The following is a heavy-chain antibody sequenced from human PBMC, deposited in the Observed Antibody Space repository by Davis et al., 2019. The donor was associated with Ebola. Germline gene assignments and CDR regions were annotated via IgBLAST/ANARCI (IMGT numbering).Heavy chain of an antibody. CDR1: GFTFSSYG. J-gene: IGHJ6*02. CDR2: IWYDGSNK. D-gene: IGHD2-2*02. V-gene: IGHV3-33*01. Sequence: PGGSLRLSCAASGFTFSSYGMHWVRQAPGKGLEWVAVIWYDGSNKYYADSVKGRFTISRDNSKNTLYLQMNSLRAEDTAVYYCARDRAFPAAIPYYYYGMDVWGQGTTVTVSS. CDR3: ARDRAFPAAIPYYYYGMDV.